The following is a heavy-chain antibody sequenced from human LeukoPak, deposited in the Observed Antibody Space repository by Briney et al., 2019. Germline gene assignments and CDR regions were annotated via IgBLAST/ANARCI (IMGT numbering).Heavy chain of an antibody. CDR3: VRRNYLSSRIDP. CDR2: FYYNGAA. CDR1: GGSISTSDYL. Sequence: PSGTLSLTCTVSGGSISTSDYLWAWVRQAPGKGLEWIGDFYYNGAAYYNGVTSYSPSLRSRVTISVDTSKNHFSLDLTSVTAADTAVYYCVRRNYLSSRIDPWGQGTLVTVSS. D-gene: IGHD3-16*01. V-gene: IGHV4-4*02. J-gene: IGHJ5*02.